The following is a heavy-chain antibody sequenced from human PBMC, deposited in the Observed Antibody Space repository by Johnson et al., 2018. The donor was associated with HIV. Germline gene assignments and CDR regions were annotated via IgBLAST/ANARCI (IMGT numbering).Heavy chain of an antibody. D-gene: IGHD3-22*01. CDR3: ARAPPAIVVPTVAFDI. V-gene: IGHV3-30-3*01. Sequence: QVQLVESGGGVVQPGRSLRLSCAASTFTFTNYAMHWVRQAPGKGLEWVAVISYDGSNKYYADSVKGRFTISRDNSKNTLYLQMNSLRAEDTAVDSCARAPPAIVVPTVAFDIWGQGTMVTVSS. CDR2: ISYDGSNK. CDR1: TFTFTNYA. J-gene: IGHJ3*02.